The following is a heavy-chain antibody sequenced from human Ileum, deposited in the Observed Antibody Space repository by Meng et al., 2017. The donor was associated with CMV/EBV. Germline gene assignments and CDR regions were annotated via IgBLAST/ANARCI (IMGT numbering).Heavy chain of an antibody. V-gene: IGHV1-69*05. D-gene: IGHD5-18*01. J-gene: IGHJ4*02. CDR1: GGTFSSYA. CDR3: ALGPTIQLLGDY. Sequence: SVNVSCKASGGTFSSYAISWVRQAPGQGLEWMGGIIPIFGTANYAQKFQGRVTITTDESTSTAYMELSSLRSEDTAVYYCALGPTIQLLGDYWGQGTLVTVSS. CDR2: IIPIFGTA.